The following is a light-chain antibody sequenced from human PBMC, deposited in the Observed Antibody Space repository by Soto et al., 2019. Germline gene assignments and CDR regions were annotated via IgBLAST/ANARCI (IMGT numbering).Light chain of an antibody. Sequence: QSALTQPASVSGSPGQSVTISCTGTSSDVGGYNYVSWYQQHPGKAPKLMIYGVNSRPSGVSNRFSGSKSANTASLTISGLQAEDEADYYCNSYTSSSTDVFGTGTKVTVL. J-gene: IGLJ1*01. CDR1: SSDVGGYNY. CDR2: GVN. CDR3: NSYTSSSTDV. V-gene: IGLV2-14*01.